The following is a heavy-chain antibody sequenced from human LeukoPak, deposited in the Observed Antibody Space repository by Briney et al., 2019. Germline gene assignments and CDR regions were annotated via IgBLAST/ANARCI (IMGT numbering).Heavy chain of an antibody. V-gene: IGHV4-4*07. CDR2: IYTSGST. CDR1: GGSISSYY. D-gene: IGHD6-13*01. J-gene: IGHJ4*01. CDR3: GRIVAAAGTIQYYFDY. Sequence: PSETLSLTCTVSGGSISSYYWSWIRQPAGKGLEWIGRIYTSGSTNYNPSLKSRVTMSVDTSTNQFSLKLSSVTAADTAVYYLGRIVAAAGTIQYYFDYGGQEPWSPSPQ.